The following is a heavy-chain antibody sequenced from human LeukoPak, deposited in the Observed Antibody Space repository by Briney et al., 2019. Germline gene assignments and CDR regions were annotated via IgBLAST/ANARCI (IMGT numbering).Heavy chain of an antibody. V-gene: IGHV4-38-2*01. Sequence: SETLSLTCAVSGYSISSGDYWGWIRQPPRKGLEWIGNIYHSGSTFYNPSLKSRVTISVHTSKNQFSLKLSSVTAADTAVYYCARITGGYYYYYMDVWGKGTTVTVSS. D-gene: IGHD3-16*01. CDR2: IYHSGST. J-gene: IGHJ6*03. CDR1: GYSISSGDY. CDR3: ARITGGYYYYYMDV.